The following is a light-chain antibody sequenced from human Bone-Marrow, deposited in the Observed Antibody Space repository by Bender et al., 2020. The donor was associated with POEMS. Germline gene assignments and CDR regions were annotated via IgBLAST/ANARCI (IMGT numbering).Light chain of an antibody. CDR3: QVWDRSSDHYV. Sequence: SYVLTQPPSVSVAPGQTATITCGGDNIGSKSVHWYQQRPGQAPVVVVYDDSDRPSGIPERFSGSNSGTTATLTISRVEAGDEADYFCQVWDRSSDHYVFGTVTKVTVL. V-gene: IGLV3-21*02. CDR1: NIGSKS. CDR2: DDS. J-gene: IGLJ1*01.